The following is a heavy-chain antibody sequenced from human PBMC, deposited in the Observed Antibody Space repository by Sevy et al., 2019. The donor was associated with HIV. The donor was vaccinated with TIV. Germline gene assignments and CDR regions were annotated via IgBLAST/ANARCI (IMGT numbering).Heavy chain of an antibody. J-gene: IGHJ6*02. V-gene: IGHV1-46*03. D-gene: IGHD2-15*01. CDR1: GYTFTTYY. Sequence: ASVKVSCKASGYTFTTYYMHWVRQAPGQGLEWMGIINPSGGGTSYAQMFQGRVTMTSDTSTSTVYLELSSLRSEDTAVYYCTKDVVATPNYYSGMDVWGQGTTVTVSS. CDR2: INPSGGGT. CDR3: TKDVVATPNYYSGMDV.